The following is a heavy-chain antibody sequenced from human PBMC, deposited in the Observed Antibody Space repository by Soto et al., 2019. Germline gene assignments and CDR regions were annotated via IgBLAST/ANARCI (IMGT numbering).Heavy chain of an antibody. J-gene: IGHJ5*02. CDR2: INWNGGST. CDR1: GFTFDDYG. Sequence: EVQLVESGGGVVRPGGSLRLSCAASGFTFDDYGMSWVRQAPGKGLEWVSGINWNGGSTGYADSVKGRFTISRDNAKNSLYLQMNSLRAEHTALYRCARDPPYYYGSGSNHNWFDPWGQGTLVTFSS. V-gene: IGHV3-20*01. CDR3: ARDPPYYYGSGSNHNWFDP. D-gene: IGHD3-10*01.